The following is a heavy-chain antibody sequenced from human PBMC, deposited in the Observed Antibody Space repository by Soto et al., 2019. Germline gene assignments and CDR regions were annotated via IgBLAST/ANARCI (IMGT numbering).Heavy chain of an antibody. CDR2: ISGSGGST. J-gene: IGHJ4*02. CDR1: GFTFSSYA. CDR3: AKDPLLDSTVGATDY. V-gene: IGHV3-23*01. Sequence: LRLSCAASGFTFSSYAMSWVRQAPGKGLEWVSAISGSGGSTYYADSVKGRFTISRDNSKNTLYLQMNSLRAEDTAVYYCAKDPLLDSTVGATDYWGQGTLVTVPQ. D-gene: IGHD1-26*01.